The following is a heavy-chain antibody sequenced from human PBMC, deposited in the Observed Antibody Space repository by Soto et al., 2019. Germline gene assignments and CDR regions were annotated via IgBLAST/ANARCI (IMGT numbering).Heavy chain of an antibody. D-gene: IGHD2-2*01. Sequence: ASVKVSCKASGYTFTRCGFSCVRQAPGQGLEWMAWTSADNGDTNYAPKLQGRVTLTTDTSTGTAYMELRSLRSDDTAVYYCARDERGTCTSSSCYYFDYWGQGTLVTVSS. CDR1: GYTFTRCG. CDR2: TSADNGDT. CDR3: ARDERGTCTSSSCYYFDY. V-gene: IGHV1-18*04. J-gene: IGHJ4*02.